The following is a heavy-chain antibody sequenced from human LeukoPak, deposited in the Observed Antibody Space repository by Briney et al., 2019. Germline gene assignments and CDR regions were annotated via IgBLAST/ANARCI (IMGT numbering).Heavy chain of an antibody. Sequence: GGSLRLSCAASGFTFNTYYMSWVRQAPGKGLEWVANIKQDGSETHYVDSVKGRFTISRDNAKNSLHLQMNSLRTEDTAVYYCARESPGSGYPFDYWGQGTLVTVSS. D-gene: IGHD3-22*01. CDR2: IKQDGSET. J-gene: IGHJ4*02. CDR1: GFTFNTYY. V-gene: IGHV3-7*01. CDR3: ARESPGSGYPFDY.